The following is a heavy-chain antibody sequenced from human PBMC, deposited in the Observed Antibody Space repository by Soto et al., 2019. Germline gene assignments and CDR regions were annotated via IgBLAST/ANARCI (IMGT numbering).Heavy chain of an antibody. CDR1: GGSISSSSYY. Sequence: SQTLSLTCTVSGGSISSSSYYWGWIRQPPGKGLEWIGSIYYSGSTYYNPSLKSRVTISVDTSKNQFSLKLSSVTAAGTAVYYCARHHRGSELKNSGSWFDPWGQGTLVTVSS. CDR2: IYYSGST. CDR3: ARHHRGSELKNSGSWFDP. J-gene: IGHJ5*02. D-gene: IGHD3-10*01. V-gene: IGHV4-39*01.